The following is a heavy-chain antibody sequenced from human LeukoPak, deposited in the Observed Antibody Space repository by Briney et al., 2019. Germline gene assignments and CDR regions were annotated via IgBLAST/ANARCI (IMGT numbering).Heavy chain of an antibody. V-gene: IGHV4-30-4*01. D-gene: IGHD2-15*01. CDR3: ASFYCSGGSCLPLDY. J-gene: IGHJ4*02. CDR2: IYYSGST. CDR1: GCSISSGDYY. Sequence: SETLSLTCTVSGCSISSGDYYWSWIRQPPGKGLEWIGYIYYSGSTYYNPSLKSRVTISVDTSKNQFSLKLSSVTAADTAVYYCASFYCSGGSCLPLDYWGQGTLVTVSS.